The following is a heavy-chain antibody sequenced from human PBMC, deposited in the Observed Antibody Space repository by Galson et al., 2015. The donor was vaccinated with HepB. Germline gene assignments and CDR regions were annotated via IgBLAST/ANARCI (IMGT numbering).Heavy chain of an antibody. CDR3: AKDLGSRFDY. CDR1: GFTFSTYG. J-gene: IGHJ4*02. V-gene: IGHV3-30*02. CDR2: IRYDGSNK. Sequence: SLRLSCAASGFTFSTYGMYWVRQAPGRGLEWVAFIRYDGSNKYYADSVKGRFTISRDNSKSTLYLQMNSLRTEDTAVYYCAKDLGSRFDYWGQGTLVTVSS.